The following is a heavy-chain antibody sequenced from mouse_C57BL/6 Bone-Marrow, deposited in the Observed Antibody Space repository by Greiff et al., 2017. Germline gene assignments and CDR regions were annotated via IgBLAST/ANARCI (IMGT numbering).Heavy chain of an antibody. J-gene: IGHJ4*01. Sequence: VQLQQSGAELVKPGASVKLSCTASGFNIKDYYMPWVKQRTEQGLEWIGRIDPEDGGTKYAPKFQGKATMTADTSSNTASLQLSSLTSEDTAVYYCASDDYEHYAMDYWGQGTSVTVSS. CDR2: IDPEDGGT. D-gene: IGHD2-4*01. CDR3: ASDDYEHYAMDY. CDR1: GFNIKDYY. V-gene: IGHV14-2*01.